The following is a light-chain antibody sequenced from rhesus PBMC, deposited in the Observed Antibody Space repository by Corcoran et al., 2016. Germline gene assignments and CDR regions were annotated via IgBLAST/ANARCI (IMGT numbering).Light chain of an antibody. V-gene: IGKV1S17*01. CDR3: QHGYGIPWT. CDR2: AAS. Sequence: DIQMTQSPSSLSASVGDRVTITCQASQDISNNLAWYQQKPGKFPKLLINAASTLQSGVPSRFSGSGSGTDFTLPISSLQPEDFATYYCQHGYGIPWTFGQGTKVEIK. CDR1: QDISNN. J-gene: IGKJ1*01.